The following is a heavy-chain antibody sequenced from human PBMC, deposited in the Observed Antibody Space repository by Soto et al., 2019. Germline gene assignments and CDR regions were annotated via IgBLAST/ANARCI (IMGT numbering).Heavy chain of an antibody. V-gene: IGHV3-30*18. Sequence: LRLSCAASGFTLTTYGMHWVRQAPGKGLEWVAAMSYDGTKEYYADSVKGRFTISRDSSRNTLFLQLNSLRAEDTAVYYCAKEFGSTWIDHWGEGTLVTVSS. CDR3: AKEFGSTWIDH. J-gene: IGHJ4*02. CDR1: GFTLTTYG. D-gene: IGHD6-13*01. CDR2: MSYDGTKE.